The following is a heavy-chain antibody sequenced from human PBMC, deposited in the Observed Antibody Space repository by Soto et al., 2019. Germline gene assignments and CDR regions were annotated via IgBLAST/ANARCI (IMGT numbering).Heavy chain of an antibody. V-gene: IGHV1-8*01. Sequence: QVQXVQSGAEVXXXGASXKVSCKASGYTFTSYDINWVRQATGQGLXXMGWMNPNSGNTGYAQKFQGRVTMXXXXXXXXXXXXXXXXXXXXXXXXYCARGLGYSSSWYSIADDYFDYWGQGTLVTVXS. CDR2: MNPNSGNT. D-gene: IGHD6-13*01. CDR3: ARGLGYSSSWYSIADDYFDY. J-gene: IGHJ4*02. CDR1: GYTFTSYD.